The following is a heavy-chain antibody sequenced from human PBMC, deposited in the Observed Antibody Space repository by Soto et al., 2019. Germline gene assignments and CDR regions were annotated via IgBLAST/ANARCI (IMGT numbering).Heavy chain of an antibody. Sequence: GGSLRLSCAASGFTFSSYWMHWVRQAPGKGLVWVSRINSDGSSTSYADSVKGRFTISRDNAKNTLYLQMNSLRAEDTAVYYCARDRVDFWSGYSSYYYYYYGMDVWGQGTTVTVSS. D-gene: IGHD3-3*01. CDR3: ARDRVDFWSGYSSYYYYYYGMDV. CDR2: INSDGSST. J-gene: IGHJ6*02. CDR1: GFTFSSYW. V-gene: IGHV3-74*01.